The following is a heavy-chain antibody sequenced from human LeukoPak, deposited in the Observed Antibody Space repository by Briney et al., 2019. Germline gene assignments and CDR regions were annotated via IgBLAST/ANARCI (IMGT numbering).Heavy chain of an antibody. CDR1: GFTFSSYW. CDR2: TNSDGSYT. CDR3: AKTSGRDGYNFDS. J-gene: IGHJ4*02. V-gene: IGHV3-74*01. D-gene: IGHD5-24*01. Sequence: PGGSLRLSCAAFGFTFSSYWMHWVRQAPGKGLVWVSRTNSDGSYTTYADSVKGRFTISRDNAKNTLYLQMNSLRAEDTAVYYCAKTSGRDGYNFDSWGQGTLVTVSS.